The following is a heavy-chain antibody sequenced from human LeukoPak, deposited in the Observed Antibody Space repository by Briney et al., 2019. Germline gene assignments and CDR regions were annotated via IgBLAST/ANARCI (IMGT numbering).Heavy chain of an antibody. CDR1: VYTFTFYY. D-gene: IGHD2-2*01. J-gene: IGHJ4*02. CDR3: ARGIDCSSTRCYYDY. V-gene: IGHV1-2*02. CDR2: VNPNSGGT. Sequence: SETLSFTSSVYTFTFYYNHWVRHPPGQGLEWMGWVNPNSGGTNYAHTFQGRVTITRDTSISTAYMELSTLRSHDTAVYYCARGIDCSSTRCYYDYWGQGTLVTVSS.